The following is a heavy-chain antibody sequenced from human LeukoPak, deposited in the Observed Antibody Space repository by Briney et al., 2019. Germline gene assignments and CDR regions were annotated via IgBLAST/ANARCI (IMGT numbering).Heavy chain of an antibody. CDR3: AKAGIGVVGYFDY. V-gene: IGHV3-23*01. Sequence: PGRSLRLSCAASGFTFSSYGMHWVRQAPGKGLEWVSAIRGSGGGTYYADSVKGRFTISRDNSKNTLYLQMNSLRDEDTALYYCAKAGIGVVGYFDYWGQGTLVTVSS. CDR2: IRGSGGGT. D-gene: IGHD6-19*01. J-gene: IGHJ4*02. CDR1: GFTFSSYG.